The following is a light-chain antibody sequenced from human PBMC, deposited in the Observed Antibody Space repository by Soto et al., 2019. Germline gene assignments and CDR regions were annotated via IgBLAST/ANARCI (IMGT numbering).Light chain of an antibody. J-gene: IGLJ2*01. CDR1: IGDIGSYYC. CDR2: EVS. CDR3: SSYAGTKTLV. V-gene: IGLV2-8*01. Sequence: QSALTQPPSASGSLGQSVTITCTGTIGDIGSYYCVSWYQQHPGKAPKLIIYEVSERPSGVPDRFSGSKSGNTASLTVSGLQAGDEADYYCSSYAGTKTLVFGGGTKVTVL.